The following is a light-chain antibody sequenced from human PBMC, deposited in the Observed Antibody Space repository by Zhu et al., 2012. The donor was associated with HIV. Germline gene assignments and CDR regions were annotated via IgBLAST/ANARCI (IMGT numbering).Light chain of an antibody. V-gene: IGKV3-11*01. J-gene: IGKJ4*01. CDR3: QNRNNWPPEIT. CDR1: QSVSSY. CDR2: DAS. Sequence: IVLTQSPATLSLSPGERATLSCRASQSVSSYLAWYQQKPGQAPRLLIYDASSRATDIPDRFSGSGSGTDFTLTISNLEPEDFAVYYCQNRNNWPPEITFGGGTKVEIK.